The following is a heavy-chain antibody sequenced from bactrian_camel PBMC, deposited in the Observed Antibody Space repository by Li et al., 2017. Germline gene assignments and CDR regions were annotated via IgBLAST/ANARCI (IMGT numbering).Heavy chain of an antibody. Sequence: DVQLVESGGGLVQPGGSLRLSCAASGFTFSNHYMNWVRQAPGKGREGVAAIYGSGGGTYYADSVKGRFHTSRDNAKNTVYLDMNSLKAEDTAMYYCAAASTCTNWVRGLRYWGQGTQVTVS. D-gene: IGHD5*01. J-gene: IGHJ4*01. CDR1: GFTFSNHY. V-gene: IGHV3S40*01. CDR2: IYGSGGGT. CDR3: AAASTCTNWVRGLRY.